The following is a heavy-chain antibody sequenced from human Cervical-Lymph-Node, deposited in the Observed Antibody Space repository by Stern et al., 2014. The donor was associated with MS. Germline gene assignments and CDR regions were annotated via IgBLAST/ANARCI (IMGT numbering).Heavy chain of an antibody. V-gene: IGHV3-11*01. CDR3: ARERGASSWHDY. Sequence: QMQLVQSGGGLVKPGGSLRLSCAASGFTFSNSYMTWIRQAPGKGLEWISYISPTGDTIYYADSVKGRFTISRDNAQHSLYLQMNSLRAEDTAVYYCARERGASSWHDYWGQGTLVTVSS. J-gene: IGHJ4*02. CDR1: GFTFSNSY. CDR2: ISPTGDTI. D-gene: IGHD6-13*01.